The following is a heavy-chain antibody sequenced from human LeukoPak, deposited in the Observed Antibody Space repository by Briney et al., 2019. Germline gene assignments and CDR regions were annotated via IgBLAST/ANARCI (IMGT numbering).Heavy chain of an antibody. Sequence: GGSLRLSCAASGFTFSSHTMNWVRQAPGKGLEWVSCISSNVNKMYYAESVRGRFTVSRDNAGNPLSLQMDSLRAEDTAVYYCTRELLSLHQGLDSWGQGTLVTVSS. CDR3: TRELLSLHQGLDS. CDR2: ISSNVNKM. CDR1: GFTFSSHT. J-gene: IGHJ5*01. V-gene: IGHV3-21*01. D-gene: IGHD2/OR15-2a*01.